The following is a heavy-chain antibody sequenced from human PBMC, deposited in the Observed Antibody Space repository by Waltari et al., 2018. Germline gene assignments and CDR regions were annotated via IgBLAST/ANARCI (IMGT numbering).Heavy chain of an antibody. V-gene: IGHV1-24*01. CDR3: ARGVGIAVAGTLDY. D-gene: IGHD6-19*01. CDR1: GYTLTELS. Sequence: QVQLVQSGAEVKKPGASVKVSCKVSGYTLTELSMHWVRQAPGKGLEWMGGFDPEDGETIYGQKFQGRVTITRDTSASTAYMELSSLRSEDTAVYYCARGVGIAVAGTLDYWGQGTLVTVSS. J-gene: IGHJ4*02. CDR2: FDPEDGET.